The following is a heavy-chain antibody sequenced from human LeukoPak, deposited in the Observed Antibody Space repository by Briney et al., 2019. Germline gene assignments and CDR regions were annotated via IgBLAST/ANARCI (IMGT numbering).Heavy chain of an antibody. CDR3: AQSSGYYFDY. V-gene: IGHV4-59*01. D-gene: IGHD3-22*01. CDR2: IYYSGST. J-gene: IGHJ4*02. Sequence: SETLSLTCAVYGESSFSSYYWSWIRQPPGKGLEWIGYIYYSGSTNYNPSLRSRVTISVDTSKNQFSLKLSSVTAADTAVYYCAQSSGYYFDYWGQGTLVTVSS. CDR1: GESSFSSYY.